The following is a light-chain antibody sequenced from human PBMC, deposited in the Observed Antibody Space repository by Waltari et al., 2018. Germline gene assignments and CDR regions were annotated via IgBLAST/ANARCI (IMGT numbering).Light chain of an antibody. J-gene: IGLJ2*01. Sequence: QSALTQPASVSGSPGQSTTISCTGTNNDVGASKFVSWYQQHPGRAPQLMIYDVTERPSGISYRFSGSKSANTASLTISGLLPEDEAIYYCCSFTATHTLLFGGGTTVTVL. CDR3: CSFTATHTLL. CDR2: DVT. CDR1: NNDVGASKF. V-gene: IGLV2-14*03.